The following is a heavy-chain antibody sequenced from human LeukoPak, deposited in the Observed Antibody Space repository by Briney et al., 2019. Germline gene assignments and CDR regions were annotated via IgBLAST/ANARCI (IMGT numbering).Heavy chain of an antibody. J-gene: IGHJ4*02. CDR1: GFTFDDYA. Sequence: GRSLRLSCAASGFTFDDYAMHWVRQAPGKGLEWVSGISWNSGSIGYADSVKGRFTISRDNAKNSLYLQMNSLRAEDMALYYCAKAALVGAAQQGDYFDYWGQGTLVTVSS. D-gene: IGHD2-15*01. CDR2: ISWNSGSI. V-gene: IGHV3-9*03. CDR3: AKAALVGAAQQGDYFDY.